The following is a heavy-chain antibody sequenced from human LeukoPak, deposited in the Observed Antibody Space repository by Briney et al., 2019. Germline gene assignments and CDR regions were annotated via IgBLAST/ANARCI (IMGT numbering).Heavy chain of an antibody. CDR1: GYTLSELS. D-gene: IGHD3-10*01. J-gene: IGHJ4*02. Sequence: ASVKVSCKVSGYTLSELSMHWVRQAPAKGLEWMGGFDPEEGETLHAQKFQGRVTMTEDSSTDTAYLELSSLRSEDTAVYYCAAKSGAFDYWGQGTLVTVSS. CDR3: AAKSGAFDY. V-gene: IGHV1-24*01. CDR2: FDPEEGET.